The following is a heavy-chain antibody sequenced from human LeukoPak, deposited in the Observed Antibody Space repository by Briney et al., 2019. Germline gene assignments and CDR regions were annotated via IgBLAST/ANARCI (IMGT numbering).Heavy chain of an antibody. D-gene: IGHD3-9*01. CDR3: AKEDILTGYYDY. Sequence: ASVKVSCKVSGYTLTELSMHWVRQAPGKGLEWMGGFDPEDGETIYAQKFQGRVTMTEDTSTDTAYMELSSLRAEDTAVYYCAKEDILTGYYDYWGQGTLVTVSS. V-gene: IGHV1-24*01. CDR2: FDPEDGET. J-gene: IGHJ4*02. CDR1: GYTLTELS.